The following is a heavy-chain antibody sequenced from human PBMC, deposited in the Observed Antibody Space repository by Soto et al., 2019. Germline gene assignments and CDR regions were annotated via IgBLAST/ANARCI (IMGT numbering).Heavy chain of an antibody. D-gene: IGHD6-13*01. J-gene: IGHJ4*02. CDR1: GGSISSYY. Sequence: SETLSLTCTVSGGSISSYYWSWIRQPPWKGLEWIGYIYHSGSTYYNPSLKSRVTISVDRSKNQFSLKLSSVTAADTAVYYCARGSLAAATYYFDYWGQGTLVTVSS. CDR3: ARGSLAAATYYFDY. CDR2: IYHSGST. V-gene: IGHV4-59*01.